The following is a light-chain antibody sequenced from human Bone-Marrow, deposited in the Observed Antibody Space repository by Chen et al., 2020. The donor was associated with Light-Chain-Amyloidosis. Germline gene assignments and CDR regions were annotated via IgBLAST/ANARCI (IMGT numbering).Light chain of an antibody. CDR3: QVWDRSSDRPV. CDR1: NIGSTS. Sequence: SYVLTQPSSVSVAPGQTATIACGGNNIGSTSVHWYQQTPGQAPLLVVYDDSDRPSGIPERLSGANSGNTGTLTISRVEAADEADYYCQVWDRSSDRPVFGGGTKLTVL. J-gene: IGLJ3*02. CDR2: DDS. V-gene: IGLV3-21*02.